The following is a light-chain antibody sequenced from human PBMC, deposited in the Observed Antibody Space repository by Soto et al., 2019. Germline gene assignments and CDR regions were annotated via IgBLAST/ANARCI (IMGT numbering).Light chain of an antibody. V-gene: IGKV3-15*01. J-gene: IGKJ5*01. CDR1: QSVTTN. CDR2: GAS. Sequence: EIWMTQSPGSLSGSPGERATLSCGASQSVTTNLAWYQQKPGQAPRLLIYGASIRATGIPASFSGSGSGTEFTLTISSLKSEDFAVYHCQQYSNWHLITFGQGTRLEIK. CDR3: QQYSNWHLIT.